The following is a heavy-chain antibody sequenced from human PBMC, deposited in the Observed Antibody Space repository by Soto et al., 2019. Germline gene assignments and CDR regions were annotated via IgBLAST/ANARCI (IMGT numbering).Heavy chain of an antibody. V-gene: IGHV3-21*01. Sequence: GGSLRLSCAASGFTFSSYSMNWVRQAPGKGLEWVSSISSSSSYIYYADSVKGRFTISRDNAKNSLYLQMNSLRAEDTAVYYYAKDKIGLQGPAFDIWGQGTMVTVSS. CDR2: ISSSSSYI. D-gene: IGHD4-4*01. CDR3: AKDKIGLQGPAFDI. CDR1: GFTFSSYS. J-gene: IGHJ3*02.